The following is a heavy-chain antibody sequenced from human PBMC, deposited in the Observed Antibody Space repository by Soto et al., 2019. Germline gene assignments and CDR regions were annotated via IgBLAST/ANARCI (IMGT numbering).Heavy chain of an antibody. CDR3: AKGPYDILTGYPNWFDP. J-gene: IGHJ5*02. V-gene: IGHV3-23*01. CDR2: ISGSGGST. Sequence: GGSLRLSCAASGFTFSSYAMSWVRQAPGKGLEWVSAISGSGGSTYYADSVKGRFTISRDNSKNTLYLQMNSLRVEDTAVYYCAKGPYDILTGYPNWFDPWGQGTLVTVSS. CDR1: GFTFSSYA. D-gene: IGHD3-9*01.